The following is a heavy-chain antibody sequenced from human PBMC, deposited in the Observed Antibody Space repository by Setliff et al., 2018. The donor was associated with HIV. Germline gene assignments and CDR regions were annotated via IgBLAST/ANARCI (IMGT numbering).Heavy chain of an antibody. CDR2: VYYSGST. J-gene: IGHJ1*01. V-gene: IGHV4-39*07. D-gene: IGHD2-15*01. CDR3: ARDPYCSGDGCFRYYQH. Sequence: PSETLSLTCTVSGVSTSSSSYYWGWIRQPPGKGLEWIGYVYYSGSTNYNPSLKSRVQMSLDTSKNQFSLKLNYVTAADTAVYFCARDPYCSGDGCFRYYQHWGRGTLVTVSS. CDR1: GVSTSSSSYY.